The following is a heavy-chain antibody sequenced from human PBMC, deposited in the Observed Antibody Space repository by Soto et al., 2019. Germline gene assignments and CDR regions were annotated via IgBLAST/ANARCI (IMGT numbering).Heavy chain of an antibody. V-gene: IGHV6-1*01. CDR1: GDSVSSNSGT. D-gene: IGHD6-13*01. CDR2: TYYRSKWYN. Sequence: SQTLSLTCAISGDSVSSNSGTWNWIRQSPSRGLEWLGRTYYRSKWYNDYAVSVKSRITINPDTSKNQFSLQLNSVTPEDTAVYYCAREEIAAAYNWFEPWGQGTLVTVSS. CDR3: AREEIAAAYNWFEP. J-gene: IGHJ5*02.